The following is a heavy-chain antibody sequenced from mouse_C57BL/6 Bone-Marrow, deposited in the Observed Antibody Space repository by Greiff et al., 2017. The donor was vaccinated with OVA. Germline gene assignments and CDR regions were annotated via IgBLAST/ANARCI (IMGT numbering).Heavy chain of an antibody. CDR3: ARSPPRYGSSSYYFDY. J-gene: IGHJ2*01. D-gene: IGHD1-1*01. V-gene: IGHV3-8*01. CDR1: GYSITSDY. Sequence: EVKLQESGPGLAKPSQTLSLTCSVTGYSITSDYWNWIRKFPGNKLEYMGYISYSGSTYYNPSLKSRISITRDTSKNQYYLQLNSVTTDDTATYYCARSPPRYGSSSYYFDYWGQGTTLTVSS. CDR2: ISYSGST.